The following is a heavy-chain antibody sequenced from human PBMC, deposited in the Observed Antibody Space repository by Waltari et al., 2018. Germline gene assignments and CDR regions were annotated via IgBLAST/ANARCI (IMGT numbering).Heavy chain of an antibody. J-gene: IGHJ4*02. CDR2: INHSGST. Sequence: QVQLQQWGAGLLKPSETLSLTCAVYGGSFSGYYWSWIRQPPGKGLEWIGEINHSGSTNYNPSLKSRVTISVDTSKNQFSLKLSSVTAADTAVYYCARERDAAGEDWGQGTLVTVSS. CDR1: GGSFSGYY. V-gene: IGHV4-34*01. D-gene: IGHD6-13*01. CDR3: ARERDAAGED.